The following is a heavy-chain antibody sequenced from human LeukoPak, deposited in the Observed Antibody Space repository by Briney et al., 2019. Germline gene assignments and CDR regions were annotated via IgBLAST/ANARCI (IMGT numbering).Heavy chain of an antibody. CDR2: ISSSSSYI. J-gene: IGHJ5*02. D-gene: IGHD4-17*01. V-gene: IGHV3-21*01. CDR3: AGWDGDYLFDP. CDR1: GFIFSNYA. Sequence: PGGSLRLSCAASGFIFSNYAMNWVRQAPGKGLEWVSSISSSSSYIYYADSVKGRFTISRDNAKNSLYLQMNSLRAEDTAVYYCAGWDGDYLFDPWGQGTLVTVSS.